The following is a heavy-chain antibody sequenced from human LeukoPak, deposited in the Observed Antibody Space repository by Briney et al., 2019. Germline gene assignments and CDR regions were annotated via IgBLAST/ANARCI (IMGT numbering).Heavy chain of an antibody. D-gene: IGHD1-7*01. V-gene: IGHV1-8*01. CDR2: MNPNNGRT. CDR1: GYTFINYD. Sequence: ASVKVSCEASGYTFINYDINWVRQATGQGLEWMGWMNPNNGRTGYAQKFQGRVTMTRNSSISTAYMELNTLTSDDTAVYYCARGSWITGTTSYYYYMDVWGKGTTVTVSS. J-gene: IGHJ6*03. CDR3: ARGSWITGTTSYYYYMDV.